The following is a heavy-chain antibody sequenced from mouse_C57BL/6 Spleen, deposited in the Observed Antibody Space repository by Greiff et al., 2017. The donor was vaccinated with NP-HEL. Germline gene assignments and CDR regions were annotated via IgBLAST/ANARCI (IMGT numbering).Heavy chain of an antibody. CDR1: GFTFSDYG. Sequence: EVQVVESGGGLVKPGGSLKLSCAASGFTFSDYGMHWVRQAPEKGLEWVAYISSGSSTIYYADTVKGRFTISRDNAKNTLFLQMTSLRSEDTAMYYCARPDGYDEGWYFDVWGTGTTVTVSS. D-gene: IGHD2-2*01. V-gene: IGHV5-17*01. CDR2: ISSGSSTI. CDR3: ARPDGYDEGWYFDV. J-gene: IGHJ1*03.